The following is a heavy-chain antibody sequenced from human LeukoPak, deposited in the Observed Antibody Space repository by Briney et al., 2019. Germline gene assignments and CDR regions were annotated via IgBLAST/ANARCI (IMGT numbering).Heavy chain of an antibody. Sequence: SETLSLTCTVSGGSISSYYWSWIRQSPGKGLEWIGYIYYSGSTNYNPSLKSRVTISVDTSKNQFSLKLSSVTAADTAVYYCAEYSSGYDAFDIWGQGTMVTVSS. J-gene: IGHJ3*02. D-gene: IGHD6-19*01. CDR3: AEYSSGYDAFDI. CDR2: IYYSGST. CDR1: GGSISSYY. V-gene: IGHV4-59*08.